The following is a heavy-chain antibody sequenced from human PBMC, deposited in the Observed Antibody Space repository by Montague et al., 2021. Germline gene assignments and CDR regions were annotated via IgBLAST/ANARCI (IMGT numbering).Heavy chain of an antibody. CDR2: IYWDDEK. V-gene: IGHV2-5*02. CDR1: GFSISTSRVG. J-gene: IGHJ5*02. D-gene: IGHD6-13*01. Sequence: PALVKPTQTLTLTCTFSGFSISTSRVGVGWIRQPPGKALEWLALIYWDDEKRYSPSLKRRLTITKDTSKNQVVLTMTNIDPVDTGTYYCAHRVVSAAGQNWFDAWGQGTLVTVSS. CDR3: AHRVVSAAGQNWFDA.